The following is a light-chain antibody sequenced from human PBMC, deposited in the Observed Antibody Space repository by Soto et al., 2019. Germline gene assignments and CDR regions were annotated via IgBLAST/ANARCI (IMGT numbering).Light chain of an antibody. V-gene: IGLV2-8*01. CDR1: XXDVGAYNY. J-gene: IGLJ1*01. CDR3: VSYAGSKNV. Sequence: QSALTQPPSASGSPGQSVTISCTXXXXDVGAYNYVSWYQQHPGKAPKLMIYEVSKRPAGVPDRFSASKSGNTASLTVSGLQAEDEADYYCVSYAGSKNVFGTGTKVTVL. CDR2: EVS.